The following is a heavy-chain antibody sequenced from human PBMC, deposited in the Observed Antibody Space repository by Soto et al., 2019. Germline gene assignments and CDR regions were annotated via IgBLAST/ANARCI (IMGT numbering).Heavy chain of an antibody. CDR2: ISGSGGST. Sequence: GGSLRLSCAASGFIFSSYAMSWVRQAPGKGLEWVSAISGSGGSTYYADSVKGRFTISRDNSKNTLYLQMNSLRAEDTAVYYYAKKRIVATRNWLDPWGQGTLVTVSS. CDR3: AKKRIVATRNWLDP. J-gene: IGHJ5*02. CDR1: GFIFSSYA. V-gene: IGHV3-23*01. D-gene: IGHD5-12*01.